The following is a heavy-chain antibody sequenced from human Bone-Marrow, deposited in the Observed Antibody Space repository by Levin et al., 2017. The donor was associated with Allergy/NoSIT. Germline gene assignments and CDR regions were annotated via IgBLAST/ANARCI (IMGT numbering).Heavy chain of an antibody. D-gene: IGHD2-2*01. J-gene: IGHJ6*03. CDR2: TYPGDSET. CDR1: GYDFTTYW. V-gene: IGHV5-51*01. CDR3: ARQGGTSHHYHMDV. Sequence: GESLKISCKASGYDFTTYWIAWVRQMPGKGLEWMGITYPGDSETRYSPSFQGQVTISVDKSTSTAYLQWSSLKASDTAVYYCARQGGTSHHYHMDVWGEGTTVTVSS.